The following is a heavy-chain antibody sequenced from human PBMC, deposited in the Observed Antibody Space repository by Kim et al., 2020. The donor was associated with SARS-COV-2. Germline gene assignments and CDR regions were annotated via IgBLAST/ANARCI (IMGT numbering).Heavy chain of an antibody. CDR1: GFTFNKYA. D-gene: IGHD3-10*01. V-gene: IGHV3-23*01. CDR3: ARVGSGMFYQAPFDF. CDR2: VSASGGTS. Sequence: GGSLRLSCAASGFTFNKYAMAWVRQAIGKGLEWVSGVSASGGTSYYADSVKGQFTISRDNSRNTLSLQVISLRAEDTAIYYCARVGSGMFYQAPFDFWGQGILVTVSS. J-gene: IGHJ4*02.